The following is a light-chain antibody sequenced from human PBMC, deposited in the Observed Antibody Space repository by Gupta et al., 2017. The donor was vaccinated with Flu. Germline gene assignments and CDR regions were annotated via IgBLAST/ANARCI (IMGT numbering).Light chain of an antibody. CDR2: EAS. J-gene: IGKJ4*01. CDR1: QSINIW. CDR3: QHYDRYPLT. Sequence: DIQMAQSPSTLSASVGDRVTITCRASQSINIWLAWYQQKPGKAPKLLIYEASTLDSGVPSRFSGSGFGTEFTLTISSLQPEDFATYYCQHYDRYPLTFGGGTKVEMK. V-gene: IGKV1-5*03.